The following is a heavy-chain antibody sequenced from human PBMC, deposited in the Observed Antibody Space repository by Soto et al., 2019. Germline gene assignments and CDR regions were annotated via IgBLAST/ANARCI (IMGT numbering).Heavy chain of an antibody. J-gene: IGHJ5*02. D-gene: IGHD3-22*01. Sequence: PSETLSLTCTVSGGSISSYYWSWIRQPPGEGLEWIGSIYHTGNAYYNPSLKSRVTISVDTSKNQFSLKLTSVTAADAALYYCARDFFDSSDYTPTGFDPWGQGTLVTVSS. CDR3: ARDFFDSSDYTPTGFDP. CDR1: GGSISSYY. CDR2: IYHTGNA. V-gene: IGHV4-59*05.